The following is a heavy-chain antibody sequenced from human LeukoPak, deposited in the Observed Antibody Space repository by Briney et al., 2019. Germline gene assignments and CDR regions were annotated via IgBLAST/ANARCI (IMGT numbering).Heavy chain of an antibody. D-gene: IGHD3-16*01. Sequence: GGSLRLSCAASGFTVSSNYMSWGRQAPGKGLEWVAVIYSGGSTYYADSVKGRFTISRDNSKNTLYLQMNSLRAEDTAGYYCARLGDSGAFDIWGQGTMVTVSS. V-gene: IGHV3-53*01. CDR3: ARLGDSGAFDI. CDR1: GFTVSSNY. J-gene: IGHJ3*02. CDR2: IYSGGST.